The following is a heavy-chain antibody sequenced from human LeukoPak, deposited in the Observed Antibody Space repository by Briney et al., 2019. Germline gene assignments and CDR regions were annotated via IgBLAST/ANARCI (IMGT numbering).Heavy chain of an antibody. D-gene: IGHD3-16*01. V-gene: IGHV4-34*01. CDR1: GGSFSNYY. CDR3: ARHYGP. J-gene: IGHJ5*02. CDR2: INQSGVS. Sequence: SETLFLTCAVYGGSFSNYYWSWIRQPPGKGLEWIGEINQSGVSNYNPSLKSRVTISVDTSKSQFSLKLSSVTAADTAVYYCARHYGPWGQGTLVTVSS.